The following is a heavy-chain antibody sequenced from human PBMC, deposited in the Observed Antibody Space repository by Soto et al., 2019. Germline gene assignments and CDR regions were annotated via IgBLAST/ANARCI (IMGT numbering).Heavy chain of an antibody. CDR2: IYPGDSDT. D-gene: IGHD4-17*01. CDR3: ARTVDDSIPRRTAPIYGDYLVDWYFDL. Sequence: GESLKISCKGSGYSFTSYWIGWVRQMPGKGLEWMGIIYPGDSDTRYSPSFQGQVTISADKSISTAYLQWSSLKASDTAMYYCARTVDDSIPRRTAPIYGDYLVDWYFDLWGRGTLVTVSS. V-gene: IGHV5-51*01. CDR1: GYSFTSYW. J-gene: IGHJ2*01.